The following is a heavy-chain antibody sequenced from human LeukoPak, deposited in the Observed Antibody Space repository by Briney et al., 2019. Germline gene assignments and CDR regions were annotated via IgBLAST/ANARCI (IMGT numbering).Heavy chain of an antibody. CDR1: GFTFSDYY. CDR2: ISSSGSTI. D-gene: IGHD3-22*01. CDR3: ARDGNDSSGYYEEGLFDY. J-gene: IGHJ4*02. V-gene: IGHV3-11*01. Sequence: GGSLRLSCAASGFTFSDYYMSWIRQAPGKGLEWVSYISSSGSTIYYADSVKGRFTISRDNAENSLYLQMNSLRAEDTAVYYCARDGNDSSGYYEEGLFDYWGQGTLVTVSS.